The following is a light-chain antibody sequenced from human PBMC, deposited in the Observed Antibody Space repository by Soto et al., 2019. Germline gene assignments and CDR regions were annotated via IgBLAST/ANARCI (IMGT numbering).Light chain of an antibody. CDR1: QSISSY. V-gene: IGKV1-39*01. J-gene: IGKJ5*01. CDR3: QQSYSTPSIT. Sequence: DIQMTQSPSSLSASVGDRVTITCRASQSISSYLNWYQQKPGKAPKLLIYAASSLQSGVPSRSSGGGSGTDFTLTISSLQPEDFATYYCQQSYSTPSITFGQGTRLEIK. CDR2: AAS.